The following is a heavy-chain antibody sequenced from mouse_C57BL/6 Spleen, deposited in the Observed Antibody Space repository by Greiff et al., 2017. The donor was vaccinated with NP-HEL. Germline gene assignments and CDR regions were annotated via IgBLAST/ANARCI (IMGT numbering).Heavy chain of an antibody. CDR1: GYTFTSYW. CDR2: IDPSDSYT. CDR3: ASGLGFAY. Sequence: QVQLQQSGAELVKPGASVKLSCKASGYTFTSYWMQWVKQRPGQGLEWIGEIDPSDSYTNYNQKFKGKATLTVDTSSSTAYMQLSSLTSEDSAVYYCASGLGFAYWGQGTLVTVSA. V-gene: IGHV1-50*01. J-gene: IGHJ3*01. D-gene: IGHD3-3*01.